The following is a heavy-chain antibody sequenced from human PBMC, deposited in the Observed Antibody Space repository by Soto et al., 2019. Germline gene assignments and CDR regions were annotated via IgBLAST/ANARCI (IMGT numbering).Heavy chain of an antibody. D-gene: IGHD3-22*01. CDR1: GYTFTSSG. J-gene: IGHJ3*01. V-gene: IGHV1-18*01. Sequence: QVQLVQSGAEVKKPGASVKVSCKASGYTFTSSGMSWVRQAPGQGREWMGWISAHTGSSEYAQRFQGRATMTTDRYTSTAYMELRSLRSDDTAVYYCARAFFYQGSDSRGYSFDAFDFWGPGTLVTVSS. CDR2: ISAHTGSS. CDR3: ARAFFYQGSDSRGYSFDAFDF.